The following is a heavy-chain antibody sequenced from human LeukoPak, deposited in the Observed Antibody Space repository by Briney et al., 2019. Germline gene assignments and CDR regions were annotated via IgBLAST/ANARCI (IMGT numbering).Heavy chain of an antibody. V-gene: IGHV3-64D*06. J-gene: IGHJ4*02. Sequence: GGSLRLSCSASGFTFSGHFMHWVRQAPGKGLEYVSSISINGDKTYYAESVRGRFTISRDNSKNTLYLQLSSLRVEDTAVYYCIKDRIGTWSFDHWGQGTLLTVSS. CDR3: IKDRIGTWSFDH. CDR1: GFTFSGHF. CDR2: ISINGDKT. D-gene: IGHD1-26*01.